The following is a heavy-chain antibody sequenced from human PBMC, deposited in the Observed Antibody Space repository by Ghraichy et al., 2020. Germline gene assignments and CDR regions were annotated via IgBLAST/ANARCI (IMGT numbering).Heavy chain of an antibody. CDR1: GFTFSSYA. D-gene: IGHD3-22*01. J-gene: IGHJ4*02. Sequence: GGSLRLSCAASGFTFSSYAMSWVRQAPGKGLEWVSAISGSGGSTYYADSVKGRFTISRDNSKNTLYLQMNSLRAEDTAVYYCAKDLYTGMGGVVVITITPAFDYWGQGTLVTVSS. CDR2: ISGSGGST. V-gene: IGHV3-23*01. CDR3: AKDLYTGMGGVVVITITPAFDY.